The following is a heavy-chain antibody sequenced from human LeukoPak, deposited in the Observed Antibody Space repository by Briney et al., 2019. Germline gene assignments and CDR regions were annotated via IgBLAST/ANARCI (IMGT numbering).Heavy chain of an antibody. V-gene: IGHV4-34*01. CDR2: INHSGST. Sequence: SETLSLTCAVYGGSFSGYYWSWLRQPPGKGLEWIGEINHSGSTNYNPSLKSRVTISVDTSKNQFSLKLSSVTAADTAVYYCARVSVYAMYYYYYYMDVWGKGTTVTVSS. D-gene: IGHD2-8*01. J-gene: IGHJ6*03. CDR1: GGSFSGYY. CDR3: ARVSVYAMYYYYYYMDV.